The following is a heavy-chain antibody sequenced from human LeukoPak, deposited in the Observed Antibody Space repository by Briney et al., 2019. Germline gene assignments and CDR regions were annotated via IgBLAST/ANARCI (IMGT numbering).Heavy chain of an antibody. CDR1: GFTFSSYS. CDR2: ISSSSSTI. D-gene: IGHD4-17*01. V-gene: IGHV3-48*01. J-gene: IGHJ4*02. Sequence: GGSLRLSCAASGFTFSSYSMNWVRQAPGKGLEWVSYISSSSSTIYYADSVKGRFTISRDNAKNSLYLQMNSLRAEDTAVYYCARGADDYGDQPFDYWGQETLVTVSS. CDR3: ARGADDYGDQPFDY.